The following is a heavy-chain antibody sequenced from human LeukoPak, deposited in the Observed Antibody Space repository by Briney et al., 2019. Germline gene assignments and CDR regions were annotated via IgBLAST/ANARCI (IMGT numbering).Heavy chain of an antibody. CDR2: IRCDGSNK. J-gene: IGHJ5*02. V-gene: IGHV3-30*02. Sequence: PGGSLRLSCAASGFTFSSYGMHWVRQAPGKGLEWVAFIRCDGSNKYYADSVKGRFTISRDNSKNTLYLQMNSLRAEDTAVYYCAKDRYGSGSYRYNWFDPWGQGTLVTVSS. D-gene: IGHD3-10*01. CDR1: GFTFSSYG. CDR3: AKDRYGSGSYRYNWFDP.